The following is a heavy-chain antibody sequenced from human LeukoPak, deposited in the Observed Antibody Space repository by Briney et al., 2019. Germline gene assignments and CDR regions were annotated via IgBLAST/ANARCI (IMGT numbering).Heavy chain of an antibody. D-gene: IGHD3-10*01. V-gene: IGHV4-39*07. J-gene: IGHJ3*02. CDR3: ARDPPSYMVRGAIAAFDI. CDR1: GGSITTSNYY. CDR2: IFYSGST. Sequence: SETLSLTCTVSGGSITTSNYYWGWIRQPPGKGLEWIGNIFYSGSTYYSPSLKSRVTISLDTSRNQFSLKLSSVTAADTAVYYCARDPPSYMVRGAIAAFDIWGQGTMVTVSS.